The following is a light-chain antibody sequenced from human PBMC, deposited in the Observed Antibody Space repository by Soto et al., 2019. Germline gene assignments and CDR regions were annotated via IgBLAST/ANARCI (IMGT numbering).Light chain of an antibody. CDR2: DAT. J-gene: IGKJ4*01. CDR1: QSVTWY. CDR3: QQRTNWLT. Sequence: EIVLTQSPATPSLSPGERATLSCRASQSVTWYLAWYQQKPGQAPRLLIYDATNRATGIPARFSGSGSGTDFTLTISSLEPEDFAVYFWQQRTNWLTFGGGTRVEI. V-gene: IGKV3-11*01.